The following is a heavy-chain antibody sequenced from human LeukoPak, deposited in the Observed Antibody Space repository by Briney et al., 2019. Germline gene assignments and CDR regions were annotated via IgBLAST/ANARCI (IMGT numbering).Heavy chain of an antibody. Sequence: SGPTLVNPTQTLTLTCTFSGFSLRTNRVGVGWIRQPPGKALEWLALLYWSDDKRYSPSLKSRLAITKDTSKNQVVLTMTNMDPVDTATYYCAAYHYDTSAYNYWGQGTLVTVSS. D-gene: IGHD3-22*01. CDR3: AAYHYDTSAYNY. V-gene: IGHV2-5*01. J-gene: IGHJ4*02. CDR2: LYWSDDK. CDR1: GFSLRTNRVG.